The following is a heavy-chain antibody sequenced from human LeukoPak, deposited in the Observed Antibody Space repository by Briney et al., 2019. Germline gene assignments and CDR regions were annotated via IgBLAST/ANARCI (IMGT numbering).Heavy chain of an antibody. J-gene: IGHJ3*02. CDR2: ISGSGGST. Sequence: GGSLRLSCAASGFTFSSYAMSWVRQAPGKGLEWVSAISGSGGSTYYADSVKGRFTISRGNSKNTLYLQMNSLRAEDTAVYYCAKEEISSGIPLITAFDIWGQGTMVTVSS. V-gene: IGHV3-23*01. CDR1: GFTFSSYA. D-gene: IGHD6-25*01. CDR3: AKEEISSGIPLITAFDI.